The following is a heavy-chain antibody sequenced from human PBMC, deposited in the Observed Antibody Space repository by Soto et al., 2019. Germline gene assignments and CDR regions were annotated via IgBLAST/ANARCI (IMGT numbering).Heavy chain of an antibody. CDR1: GGSISSSYY. CDR3: ARGGNGMDV. Sequence: QVQLQESGPGLVKPSETLSLTCTVSGGSISSSYYWSWIRQPPGKGLELIGYIYYSGSTKYNPSLTSRVTISIDTSTNQFSLKLSSVTAADTAVYYCARGGNGMDVWGQGTTVTVSS. CDR2: IYYSGST. J-gene: IGHJ6*02. V-gene: IGHV4-59*01.